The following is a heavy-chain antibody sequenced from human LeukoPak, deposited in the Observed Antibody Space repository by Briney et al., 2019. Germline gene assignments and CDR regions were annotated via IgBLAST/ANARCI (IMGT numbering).Heavy chain of an antibody. V-gene: IGHV4-31*03. CDR1: GGSISSGGYY. CDR2: IYYSGST. D-gene: IGHD3-3*01. CDR3: ARDCDSRWSGYPRLGMDV. Sequence: SQTLSLTCTVSGGSISSGGYYWSWIRQHPGKGLEWIGYIYYSGSTYYNPSLKSRDTISVDTSKNQFSLKLSSVTAADTAVYYCARDCDSRWSGYPRLGMDVWGQGTTVTVSS. J-gene: IGHJ6*02.